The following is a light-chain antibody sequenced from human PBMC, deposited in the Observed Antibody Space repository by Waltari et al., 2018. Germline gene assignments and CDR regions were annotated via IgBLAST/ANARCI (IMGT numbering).Light chain of an antibody. Sequence: EIVLTQSPATLSLSPGEGASLSCRTRPSVSNYLAWYQQRPGQPPRLLIYDASLRATGIPAKFSGSGSGSDFTLTISSLAPEDFAVYYCQQRSSWPLTFGPGTTVEFK. CDR3: QQRSSWPLT. CDR2: DAS. CDR1: PSVSNY. J-gene: IGKJ3*01. V-gene: IGKV3-11*01.